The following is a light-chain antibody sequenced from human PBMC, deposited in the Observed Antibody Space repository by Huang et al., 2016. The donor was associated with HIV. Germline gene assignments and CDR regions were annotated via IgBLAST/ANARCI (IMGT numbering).Light chain of an antibody. Sequence: DIQMTQSPSSLSASVGYRVTITCQASQDIGNYLNWYRQKPGRAPELLIYDAFNLETGVTSRFSGSGAGADFTFTISSLQPEDSATYYCQQYHNLPYTFGQGTKLEIK. V-gene: IGKV1-33*01. CDR2: DAF. CDR1: QDIGNY. CDR3: QQYHNLPYT. J-gene: IGKJ2*01.